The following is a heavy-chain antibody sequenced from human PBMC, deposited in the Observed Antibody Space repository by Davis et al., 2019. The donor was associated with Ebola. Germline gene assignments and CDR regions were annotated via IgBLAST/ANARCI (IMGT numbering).Heavy chain of an antibody. CDR1: GYTLVSYY. J-gene: IGHJ4*02. CDR3: VRDLRGWGDFDY. CDR2: INPSGGTT. V-gene: IGHV1-46*01. Sequence: ASVPVSCKASGYTLVSYYAHWVRQAPGQGLEWMGIINPSGGTTTYAQKLQGRVTMTRDTSTNTPYMELSSLTSGDTAVYYCVRDLRGWGDFDYWGQGTLVTVSS. D-gene: IGHD3-10*01.